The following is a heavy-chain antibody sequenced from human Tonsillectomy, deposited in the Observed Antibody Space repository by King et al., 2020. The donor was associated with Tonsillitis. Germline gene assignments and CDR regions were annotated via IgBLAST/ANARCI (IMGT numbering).Heavy chain of an antibody. CDR2: ILYSGGT. CDR1: GGSISSTSFY. Sequence: QMQLQESGPGLVKPSETLSLTCTVSGGSISSTSFYWGWIRQPPGKGLEWIGSILYSGGTYSDPSPKSRVTISVETSKHQFSLRLSSVTAADTAGYYCARHRLLNWFDRWGKGTLVTVSS. V-gene: IGHV4-39*01. J-gene: IGHJ5*02. D-gene: IGHD2/OR15-2a*01. CDR3: ARHRLLNWFDR.